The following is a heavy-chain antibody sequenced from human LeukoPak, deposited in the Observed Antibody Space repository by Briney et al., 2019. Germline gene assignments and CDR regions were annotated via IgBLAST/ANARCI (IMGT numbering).Heavy chain of an antibody. CDR2: IIPIFGTA. J-gene: IGHJ6*03. D-gene: IGHD6-6*01. CDR1: GGTFGSYA. V-gene: IGHV1-69*05. CDR3: ARSSYYYYYMDV. Sequence: GASVKVSCKASGGTFGSYAISWVRQAPGQGLEWMGGIIPIFGTANYAQKFQGRVTITTDESTSTAYMELSSLRSEDTAVYYCARSSYYYYYMDVWGKGTTVTVSS.